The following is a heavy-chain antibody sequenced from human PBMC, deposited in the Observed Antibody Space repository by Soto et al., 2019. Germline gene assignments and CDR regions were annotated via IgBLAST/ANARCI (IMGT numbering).Heavy chain of an antibody. J-gene: IGHJ4*02. CDR2: IWSDGNNR. CDR1: GFLFSNHG. D-gene: IGHD1-1*01. Sequence: GGSLRLSCAASGFLFSNHGMHWVRQAPGKGLEWVAVIWSDGNNRYYADSVKGRFTISRDNSKNTLYLQMNSLRAEDTAVYYCVRGDNWNDEASDYWGQGTLVTVSS. V-gene: IGHV3-33*01. CDR3: VRGDNWNDEASDY.